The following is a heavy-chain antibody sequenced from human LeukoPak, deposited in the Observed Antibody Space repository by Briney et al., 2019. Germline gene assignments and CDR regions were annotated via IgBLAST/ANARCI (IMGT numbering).Heavy chain of an antibody. J-gene: IGHJ6*03. CDR2: INHSGST. Sequence: PSETLSLTCAVYGGSFSGYYWSWIRQPPGKGLEWIGEINHSGSTNYNPSLKSRVTISVDTSKNQFSLKLSSVTAADTAVYYCARRVRLQPYYYYYYMDVWGKGTTVTVSS. V-gene: IGHV4-34*01. CDR1: GGSFSGYY. D-gene: IGHD6-13*01. CDR3: ARRVRLQPYYYYYYMDV.